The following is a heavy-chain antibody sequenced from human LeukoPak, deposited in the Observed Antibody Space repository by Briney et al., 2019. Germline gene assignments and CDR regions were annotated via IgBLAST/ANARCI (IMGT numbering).Heavy chain of an antibody. Sequence: PSETLSLTCTVSGGSISSSSYYWGWIRQPPGKGLEWIGSIYYSGSTYYNPSLKSRVTISVDTSKNQFSLKLSSVTAADTAVYYCARDRPRSWSSSAGFDYWGQGTLVTVSS. CDR2: IYYSGST. J-gene: IGHJ4*02. D-gene: IGHD6-6*01. CDR1: GGSISSSSYY. V-gene: IGHV4-39*07. CDR3: ARDRPRSWSSSAGFDY.